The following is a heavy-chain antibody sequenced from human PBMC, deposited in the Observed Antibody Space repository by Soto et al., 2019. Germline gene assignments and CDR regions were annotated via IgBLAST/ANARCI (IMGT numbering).Heavy chain of an antibody. CDR2: ISGGDGST. CDR3: PKSPPPPRVVSPAPIDTPFAH. D-gene: IGHD2-2*01. V-gene: IGHV3-23*01. J-gene: IGHJ4*02. CDR1: GFTFNKYA. Sequence: GGSLRLSCTASGFTFNKYAMTWVRQAPGKGLEWVSAISGGDGSTYYADSVKGRFTISRDNSKNTLFLQMNSLRVEDTAIYYCPKSPPPPRVVSPAPIDTPFAHWGPRTRVTVSS.